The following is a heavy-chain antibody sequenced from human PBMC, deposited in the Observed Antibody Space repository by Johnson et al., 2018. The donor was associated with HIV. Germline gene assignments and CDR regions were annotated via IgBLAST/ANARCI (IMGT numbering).Heavy chain of an antibody. Sequence: QEQLVESGGGLVQPGRSLRLSCAASGFNFNIYAMHWVRQAPGKGLEWVSVISYDGSNKYYADSVKGRITVSRDNSKNTLSLQMDSLRPEDTAVYYCARVAAASGRMTDAFDIWGQGTMVSVSS. D-gene: IGHD6-13*01. CDR3: ARVAAASGRMTDAFDI. V-gene: IGHV3-30-3*01. J-gene: IGHJ3*02. CDR1: GFNFNIYA. CDR2: ISYDGSNK.